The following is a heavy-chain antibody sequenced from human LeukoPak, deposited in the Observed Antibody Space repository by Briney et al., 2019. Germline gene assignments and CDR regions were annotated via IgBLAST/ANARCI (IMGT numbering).Heavy chain of an antibody. Sequence: GASVKVSCKASGYTFTSYAMHWVRQAPGQRLEWMGWINAGNGNTKYSQKFQGRVTITRDTSASTAYMELSSLRSEDTAVYYCARDLCSVEPAAPCYYFDYWGQGTLVTVSS. D-gene: IGHD2-2*01. V-gene: IGHV1-3*01. CDR3: ARDLCSVEPAAPCYYFDY. J-gene: IGHJ4*02. CDR1: GYTFTSYA. CDR2: INAGNGNT.